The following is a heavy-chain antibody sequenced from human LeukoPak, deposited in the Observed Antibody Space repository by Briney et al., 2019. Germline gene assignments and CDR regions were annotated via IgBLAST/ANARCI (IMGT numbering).Heavy chain of an antibody. V-gene: IGHV3-30*02. Sequence: VMLGGSLRLSCAASGFTFSSYGMHWVRQAPGKGLEWVAFIRYDGSNKYYADSVKGRFPISRDNSKNTLYLQLNSLRVEDTAVYYCAKNRGAGSHYYYHMNVWGKGTTVTVSS. CDR2: IRYDGSNK. D-gene: IGHD1-26*01. CDR3: AKNRGAGSHYYYHMNV. CDR1: GFTFSSYG. J-gene: IGHJ6*03.